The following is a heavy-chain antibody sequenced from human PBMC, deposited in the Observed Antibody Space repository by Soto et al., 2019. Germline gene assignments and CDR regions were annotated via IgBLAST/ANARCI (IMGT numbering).Heavy chain of an antibody. CDR2: ISYDGSNK. D-gene: IGHD6-6*01. J-gene: IGHJ5*02. Sequence: GGSLRLSCAASGFTFSSYAMHWVRQAPGKGLEWVAVISYDGSNKYYADSVKGRFTISRDNSKNTLYLQMNSLRADDTAVYFCARDPENSARPGNYWFDPWGQGTLVTVSS. CDR1: GFTFSSYA. V-gene: IGHV3-30-3*01. CDR3: ARDPENSARPGNYWFDP.